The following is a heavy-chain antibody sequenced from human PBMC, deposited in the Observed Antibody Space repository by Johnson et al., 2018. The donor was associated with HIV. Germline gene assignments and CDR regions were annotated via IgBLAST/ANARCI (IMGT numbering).Heavy chain of an antibody. V-gene: IGHV3-7*04. Sequence: VQLVESGGGLVQPGGSLRLSCTASGFTFSFYWMTWVRQAPGKGVEGVANIKQDGREKYYVDSVKGRCTISRDNAKNALYLQMNSRRAEDTAFYSCARDETQRRYALTAFDIWGQGTLVTVSS. CDR1: GFTFSFYW. D-gene: IGHD6-25*01. CDR3: ARDETQRRYALTAFDI. J-gene: IGHJ3*02. CDR2: IKQDGREK.